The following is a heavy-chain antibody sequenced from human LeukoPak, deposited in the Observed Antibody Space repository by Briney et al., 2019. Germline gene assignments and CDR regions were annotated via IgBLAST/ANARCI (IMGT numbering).Heavy chain of an antibody. CDR3: ARGVRVVATIGGGVLFDY. CDR1: GFTFSSYA. J-gene: IGHJ4*02. CDR2: ISYDGSNK. Sequence: GGSLRLSCAASGFTFSSYAMHWVRQAPGKGLERVAVISYDGSNKYYADSVKGRFTISRDNSKNTLYLQMNSLRAEDTAVYYCARGVRVVATIGGGVLFDYWGQGTLVTVSS. D-gene: IGHD5-12*01. V-gene: IGHV3-30*04.